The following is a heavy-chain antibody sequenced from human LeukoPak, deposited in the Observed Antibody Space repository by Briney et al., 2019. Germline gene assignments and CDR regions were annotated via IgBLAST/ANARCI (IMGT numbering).Heavy chain of an antibody. Sequence: PGGSLRLSCAASGFTFSGSAMHWVRQAPGKGLEWVGRIRSKANSYATAYAASVKGRFTISRDDSKNTAYLQMNSPKTEDTAVYYCTSPQLPADYWGQGTLVTVSS. V-gene: IGHV3-73*01. CDR2: IRSKANSYAT. D-gene: IGHD2-2*01. CDR3: TSPQLPADY. CDR1: GFTFSGSA. J-gene: IGHJ4*02.